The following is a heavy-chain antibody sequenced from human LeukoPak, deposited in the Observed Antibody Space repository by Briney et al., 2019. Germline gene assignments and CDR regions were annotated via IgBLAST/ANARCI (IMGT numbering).Heavy chain of an antibody. CDR2: ISYDGSNK. CDR1: GFTFSSYS. CDR3: AKDAGYSYGSNWFDP. D-gene: IGHD5-18*01. J-gene: IGHJ5*02. V-gene: IGHV3-30*18. Sequence: GGSLRLSCAASGFTFSSYSMNWVRQAPGKGLEWVAVISYDGSNKYYADSVKGRFTISRDNSKNTLYLQMNSLRAEDTAVYYCAKDAGYSYGSNWFDPWGQGTLVTVSS.